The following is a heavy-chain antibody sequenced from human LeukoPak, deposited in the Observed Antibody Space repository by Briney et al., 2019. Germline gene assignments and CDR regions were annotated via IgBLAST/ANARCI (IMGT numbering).Heavy chain of an antibody. CDR1: GGSISSSSYY. Sequence: SETLSLTCTVSGGSISSSSYYWGWIRQPPGKGLEWIGSIYYSGSTYYNPSLKSRVTISVDTSKNQFSLKLSSVTAADTAVYYCASSKRITMVRGVTSPFDPWGQGTLVTVSS. J-gene: IGHJ5*02. CDR2: IYYSGST. V-gene: IGHV4-39*07. D-gene: IGHD3-10*01. CDR3: ASSKRITMVRGVTSPFDP.